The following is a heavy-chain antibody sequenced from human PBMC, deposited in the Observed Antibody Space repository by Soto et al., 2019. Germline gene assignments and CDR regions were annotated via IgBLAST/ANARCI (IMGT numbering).Heavy chain of an antibody. V-gene: IGHV4-59*01. CDR2: FFYSGST. D-gene: IGHD2-21*01. Sequence: SETLSLTCTVSGGSISSYYWSWIRQPPGKGLEWIGYFFYSGSTNYNPSLKSRVTISVDTSKNQFSLKLSSVTPADTAVYYCARRWGGTFDYWGQGTLVTVSS. J-gene: IGHJ4*02. CDR3: ARRWGGTFDY. CDR1: GGSISSYY.